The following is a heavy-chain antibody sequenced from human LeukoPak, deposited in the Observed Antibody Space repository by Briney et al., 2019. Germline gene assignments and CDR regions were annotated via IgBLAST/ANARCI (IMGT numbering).Heavy chain of an antibody. J-gene: IGHJ4*02. Sequence: GGSLRLSCAASGFTFSDYYMSWIRQAPGKGLEWVSYISSSGNSISYADSVKGRFTISRDNAKNSLYLQMDSLRAEDTAVYYCARADDSSSGYFDYWGQGTLVTVSS. V-gene: IGHV3-11*04. D-gene: IGHD6-6*01. CDR2: ISSSGNSI. CDR1: GFTFSDYY. CDR3: ARADDSSSGYFDY.